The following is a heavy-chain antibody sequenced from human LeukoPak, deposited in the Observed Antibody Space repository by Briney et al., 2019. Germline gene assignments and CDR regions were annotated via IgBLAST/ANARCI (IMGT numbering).Heavy chain of an antibody. D-gene: IGHD4-17*01. Sequence: SGGSLRLSCAASGFTFSSYWMHWVRQAPGKGLVWVSRITSDGSSTTYADSVKGRFTISRDNAKNSVCLQMNSLRAEDTAVYYCARQTGTTVAFDIWGQGTMVTVSS. V-gene: IGHV3-74*01. CDR1: GFTFSSYW. J-gene: IGHJ3*02. CDR3: ARQTGTTVAFDI. CDR2: ITSDGSST.